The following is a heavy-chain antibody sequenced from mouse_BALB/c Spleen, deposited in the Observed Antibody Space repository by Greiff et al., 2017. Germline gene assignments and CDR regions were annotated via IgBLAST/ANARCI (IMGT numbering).Heavy chain of an antibody. J-gene: IGHJ3*01. Sequence: EVQLQQSGAELVKPGASVKLSCTASGFNIKDTYMHWVKQRPEQGLEWIGRIDPANGNTKYDPKFQGKATITADTSSNTAYLQLSSLTSEDTAVYYCARGGAMITAWFAYWGQGTLVTVSA. CDR3: ARGGAMITAWFAY. CDR2: IDPANGNT. V-gene: IGHV14-3*02. CDR1: GFNIKDTY. D-gene: IGHD2-4*01.